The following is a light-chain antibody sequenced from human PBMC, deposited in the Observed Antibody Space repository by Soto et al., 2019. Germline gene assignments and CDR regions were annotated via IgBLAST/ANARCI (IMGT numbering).Light chain of an antibody. J-gene: IGKJ1*01. V-gene: IGKV1-5*03. CDR1: QSISSW. CDR2: KAS. CDR3: QQYGSYSPT. Sequence: DIQMTQSPSTLSAPVGDRVTITCRASQSISSWLAWYQQKPGRAPKLLIYKASSLESGVPSRFSGSGSGTEFTLTISSLQPDDFATYYCQQYGSYSPTFGQGTKVDIK.